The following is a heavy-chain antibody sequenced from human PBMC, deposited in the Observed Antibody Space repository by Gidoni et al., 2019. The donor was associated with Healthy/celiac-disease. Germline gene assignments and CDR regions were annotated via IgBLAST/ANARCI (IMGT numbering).Heavy chain of an antibody. Sequence: YDGSNKYYADSVKGRFTISGDNSKNTLYLQMNSLRAEDTAVYYCARVGYGDYYYYGMDVWGQGTTVTVSS. D-gene: IGHD4-17*01. V-gene: IGHV3-33*01. CDR3: ARVGYGDYYYYGMDV. J-gene: IGHJ6*02. CDR2: YDGSNK.